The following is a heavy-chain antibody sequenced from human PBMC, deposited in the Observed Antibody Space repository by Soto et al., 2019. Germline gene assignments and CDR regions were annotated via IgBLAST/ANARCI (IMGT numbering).Heavy chain of an antibody. V-gene: IGHV3-9*01. J-gene: IGHJ4*02. Sequence: EVHLVESGGGLVQPGRSLRLSCAASGFTFNDYAMHWVRQVPGRGLEWVSGISWNGGNIDYADSVKGRFTTSRDNAKNSLYLQMSSLRPEDTALYYCAKGTDAGSYTLLGFWGQGTLVTVSS. CDR3: AKGTDAGSYTLLGF. CDR2: ISWNGGNI. CDR1: GFTFNDYA. D-gene: IGHD1-1*01.